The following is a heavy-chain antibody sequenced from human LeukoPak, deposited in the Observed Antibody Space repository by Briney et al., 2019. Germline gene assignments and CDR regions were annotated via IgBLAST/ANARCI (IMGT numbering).Heavy chain of an antibody. CDR3: TRGSYDVLTGRSTLGEY. CDR1: GGSITGSSYY. Sequence: SETLSLTCTISGGSITGSSYYWGWIRQSPGKGLEWIGNIYYSRSTYYNSSLKSRVTISIDTSKNHFSLRLTSVTASDTAVYFCTRGSYDVLTGRSTLGEYWGQGTLVAVSS. V-gene: IGHV4-39*02. D-gene: IGHD3-9*01. CDR2: IYYSRST. J-gene: IGHJ4*02.